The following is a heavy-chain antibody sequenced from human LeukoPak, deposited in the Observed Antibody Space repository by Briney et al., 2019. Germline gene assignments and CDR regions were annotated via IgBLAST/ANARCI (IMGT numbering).Heavy chain of an antibody. J-gene: IGHJ4*02. CDR1: GFTFSSYA. CDR3: AREPYYDSSGYSPDY. CDR2: ISSGGSTI. Sequence: GGSLRLSCAASGFTFSSYAMHWVRQAPGKGLEWVSYISSGGSTIYYVDSVKGRFTISRDNAKNSLYLQMNSLRAEDTAVYYCAREPYYDSSGYSPDYWGQGTLVTVSS. V-gene: IGHV3-48*04. D-gene: IGHD3-22*01.